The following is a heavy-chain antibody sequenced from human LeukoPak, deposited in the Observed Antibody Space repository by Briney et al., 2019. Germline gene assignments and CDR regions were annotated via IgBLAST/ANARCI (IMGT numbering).Heavy chain of an antibody. CDR2: ISSNGGST. CDR1: GFTFSSYA. D-gene: IGHD4-17*01. CDR3: ASLDYGAAFDI. V-gene: IGHV3-64*01. J-gene: IGHJ3*02. Sequence: GGSLRLSCAASGFTFSSYAMHWVRQAPGKGLEYVSAISSNGGSTYYANSVKGRFTISRDNSKNTLYLQMGSLRAEDMAVYCCASLDYGAAFDIWGQGTMVTVSS.